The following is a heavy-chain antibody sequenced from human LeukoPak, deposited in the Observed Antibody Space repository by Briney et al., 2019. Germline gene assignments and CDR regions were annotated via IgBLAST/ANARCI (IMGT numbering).Heavy chain of an antibody. J-gene: IGHJ5*02. CDR2: IYYNGGT. V-gene: IGHV4-59*11. D-gene: IGHD2-21*02. CDR3: ARGGDWKHWFDP. Sequence: SETLSLTCTVSGASISGHYWSWIRQPPGKGLEWIGHIYYNGGTDYNPSLESRVTISVDTSKSQFSLKLSSVAAADTAVYYCARGGDWKHWFDPWGQGSRVTISS. CDR1: GASISGHY.